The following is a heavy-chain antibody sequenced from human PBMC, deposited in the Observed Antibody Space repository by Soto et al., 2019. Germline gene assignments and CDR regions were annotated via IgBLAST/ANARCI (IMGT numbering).Heavy chain of an antibody. CDR2: IYPGDSDT. CDR3: ASIGYCSSTSCYGMGSDAFDI. J-gene: IGHJ3*02. V-gene: IGHV5-51*01. Sequence: SWKGSGYSFTIYWIGWVRQMPGKGLEWQGIIYPGDSDTRYSPSFQGQVTISADKSISTAYLQWSSLRASDTAMYYCASIGYCSSTSCYGMGSDAFDIWGQGTMVTVSS. D-gene: IGHD2-2*01. CDR1: GYSFTIYW.